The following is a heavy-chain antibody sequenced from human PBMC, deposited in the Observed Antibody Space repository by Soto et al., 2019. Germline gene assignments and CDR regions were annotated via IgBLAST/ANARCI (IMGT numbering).Heavy chain of an antibody. CDR1: GGTFSSYA. D-gene: IGHD4-17*01. CDR2: IIPIFGTA. V-gene: IGHV1-69*01. Sequence: QVQLVQSGAEVKKPGSSVKVSCKASGGTFSSYAISWVRQAPGQGLEWMGGIIPIFGTANYAQKFQGRVTITAGESTSTAYMELSSLRSEDTAVYYCARSTFYGDYPPYYFDYWGQGTLVTVSS. CDR3: ARSTFYGDYPPYYFDY. J-gene: IGHJ4*02.